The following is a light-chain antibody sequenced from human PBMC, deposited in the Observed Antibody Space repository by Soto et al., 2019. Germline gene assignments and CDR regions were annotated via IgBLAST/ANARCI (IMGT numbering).Light chain of an antibody. CDR2: DAS. CDR3: QQRTNWPLT. V-gene: IGKV3-11*01. CDR1: QSVSNY. J-gene: IGKJ4*01. Sequence: EIVLTQSPATLSLSLGERVTLSCRASQSVSNYLAWYQQKPGQAPRLLIYDASNRATGIPARFSGSGSGTDSTLTISSLEPEDFAVYYCQQRTNWPLTFGGGTKVEI.